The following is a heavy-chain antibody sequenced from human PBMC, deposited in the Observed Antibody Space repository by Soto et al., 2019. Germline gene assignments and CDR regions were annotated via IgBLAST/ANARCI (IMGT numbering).Heavy chain of an antibody. Sequence: QVQLQESGPGLVKPTETLSLNCTVSSGSINSFYWAWMWQPAGKGLEWIGRIHSSGTTNYNPSLSSRVTMSVDPSKNQFSLRLTSVTAADTAVYYCARDRIIGTSYSDYWGQGILVTVSS. CDR1: SGSINSFY. CDR2: IHSSGTT. J-gene: IGHJ4*02. D-gene: IGHD1-7*01. V-gene: IGHV4-4*07. CDR3: ARDRIIGTSYSDY.